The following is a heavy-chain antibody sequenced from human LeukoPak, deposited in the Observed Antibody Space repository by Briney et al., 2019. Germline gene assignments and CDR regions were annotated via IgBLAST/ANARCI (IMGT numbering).Heavy chain of an antibody. V-gene: IGHV4-34*01. D-gene: IGHD4-17*01. CDR3: ARDVTTVTSDFDY. CDR1: GGSFSGYY. J-gene: IGHJ4*02. Sequence: SETLSLTCAVYGGSFSGYYWSWIRQPPGKGLEWIGEINHSGSTNYNPSLKSRVTISVDTSKNQFSLKLSSVTAADTAVYYCARDVTTVTSDFDYWGQGTLVTVSS. CDR2: INHSGST.